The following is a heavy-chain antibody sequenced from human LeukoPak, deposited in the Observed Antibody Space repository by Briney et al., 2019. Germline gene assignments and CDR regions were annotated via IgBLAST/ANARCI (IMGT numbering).Heavy chain of an antibody. Sequence: PGGSLRLSCAASGFTFDDSVMSWVRQAPGKGLEWVSSINWNGGSTGYAESVKGRFTISRDKAKNSLYLKMNSLRAKDTALYYCAKGGYYDLDAFDIWGQGTMVTVSS. V-gene: IGHV3-20*04. CDR3: AKGGYYDLDAFDI. CDR2: INWNGGST. D-gene: IGHD1-26*01. CDR1: GFTFDDSV. J-gene: IGHJ3*02.